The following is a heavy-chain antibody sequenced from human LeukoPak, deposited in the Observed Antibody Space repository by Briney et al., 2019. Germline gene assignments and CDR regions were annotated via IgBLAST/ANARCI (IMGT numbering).Heavy chain of an antibody. Sequence: SETLSLTCTVSGYSISSGYYWGWIRQPPGKGLEWIGSIYHSGSTYYNPSLKSRLSISVDTSKIQFSLRLSSVTVADTAVYYCARTPLRGATFFTSYPNWFDTWGQGTLVTVSS. CDR3: ARTPLRGATFFTSYPNWFDT. CDR2: IYHSGST. D-gene: IGHD3-10*01. J-gene: IGHJ5*02. V-gene: IGHV4-38-2*02. CDR1: GYSISSGYY.